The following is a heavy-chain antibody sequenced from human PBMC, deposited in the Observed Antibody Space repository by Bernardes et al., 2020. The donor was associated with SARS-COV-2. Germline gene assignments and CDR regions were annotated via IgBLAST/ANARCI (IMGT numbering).Heavy chain of an antibody. J-gene: IGHJ4*02. CDR3: ARGAGNTVTTYYFDF. CDR1: GYTFTGYY. CDR2: INPNSGGT. V-gene: IGHV1-2*04. Sequence: ASVKVSCNTSGYTFTGYYIHWVRQAPGQGLEWMGWINPNSGGTNYAEKFQGWVTMTRDTSISTAYMELNRLDDTAVYYCARGAGNTVTTYYFDFWGQGTLVTVSS. D-gene: IGHD4-17*01.